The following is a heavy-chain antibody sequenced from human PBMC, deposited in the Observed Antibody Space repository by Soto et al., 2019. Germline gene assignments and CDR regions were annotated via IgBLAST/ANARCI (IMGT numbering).Heavy chain of an antibody. D-gene: IGHD6-13*01. CDR1: GFTSTGSA. CDR3: AAGIIAAADFYYGMDV. J-gene: IGHJ6*02. CDR2: IVVGSGNT. Sequence: SVKVSCKASGFTSTGSAVQWVRQARGQRLEWIGWIVVGSGNTNYAQSFQERVTITRDISTSTAYMGLSSLRSDDTAVYYCAAGIIAAADFYYGMDVWGQGTTVTVPS. V-gene: IGHV1-58*01.